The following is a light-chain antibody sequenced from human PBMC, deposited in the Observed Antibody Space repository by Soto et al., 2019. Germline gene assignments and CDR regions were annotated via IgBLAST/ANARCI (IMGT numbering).Light chain of an antibody. Sequence: QSVLTQPPSVSGAPGQRVTISCTGSSSNIGAGYDVHWYQQLPGTAPKLLIYGNSNRPSGVPDRFSGSKSGTSASLAITGLQAEDEADYYWQSYDSSLSGHVVFGGGTKVTV. V-gene: IGLV1-40*01. CDR2: GNS. J-gene: IGLJ2*01. CDR3: QSYDSSLSGHVV. CDR1: SSNIGAGYD.